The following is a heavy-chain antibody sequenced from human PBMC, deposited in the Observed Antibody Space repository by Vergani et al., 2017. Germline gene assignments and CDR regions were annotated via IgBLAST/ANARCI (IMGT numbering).Heavy chain of an antibody. Sequence: QLQLQESGPGLVKPSETLSLTCTVSGGSISSSSYYWGWIRQPPGKGLEWIGSIYYSGSTYYNPSLKSRVTISVDTSKNQFSLKLSSVTAADTAVYYCARQGVYGDYENFGWFDPWGQGTLVTVSS. V-gene: IGHV4-39*01. CDR3: ARQGVYGDYENFGWFDP. CDR1: GGSISSSSYY. J-gene: IGHJ5*02. CDR2: IYYSGST. D-gene: IGHD4-17*01.